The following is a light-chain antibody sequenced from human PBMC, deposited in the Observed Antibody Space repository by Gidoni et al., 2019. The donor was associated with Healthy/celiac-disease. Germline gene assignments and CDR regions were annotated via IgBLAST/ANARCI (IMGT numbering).Light chain of an antibody. CDR1: QSVSSY. J-gene: IGKJ3*01. Sequence: EIVVPESPATLSFSPGERATLSCRDSQSVSSYLAWYQQKPGQAHMLLIYDASYRATGIPARFSSGSSTTYFTLTISSLDPDDFAFYYFQHRSNWSTFGPGTKVDIK. CDR2: DAS. V-gene: IGKV3-11*01. CDR3: QHRSNWST.